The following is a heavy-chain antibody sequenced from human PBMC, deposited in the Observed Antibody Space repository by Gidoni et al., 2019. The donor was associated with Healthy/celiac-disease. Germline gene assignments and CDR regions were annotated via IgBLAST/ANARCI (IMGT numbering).Heavy chain of an antibody. CDR3: ARGGEDIVVVPAAMRYYYYMDV. V-gene: IGHV3-33*01. Sequence: QVQLVESGGGVVQPGRSLRLSCAASGFTFSSYGMHWVRQAPGKGLEWVAVIWYDGSNKYYADSVKGRFTISRDNSKNTLYLQMNSLRAEDTAVYYCARGGEDIVVVPAAMRYYYYMDVWGKGTTVTVSS. CDR1: GFTFSSYG. J-gene: IGHJ6*03. CDR2: IWYDGSNK. D-gene: IGHD2-2*01.